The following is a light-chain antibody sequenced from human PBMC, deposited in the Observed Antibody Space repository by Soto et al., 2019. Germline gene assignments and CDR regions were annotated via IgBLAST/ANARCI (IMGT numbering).Light chain of an antibody. J-gene: IGLJ2*01. Sequence: QSVLTQPPSVSGAPGQRLTISCTGSSSNIGAGYDVHWYQQLPGTAPKLLIYGNINRPSGVPDRFSGSKSGTSASLAITGLQAEDEADYYCQSYDSSLSGVVFGGGTKLTVL. CDR1: SSNIGAGYD. CDR3: QSYDSSLSGVV. CDR2: GNI. V-gene: IGLV1-40*01.